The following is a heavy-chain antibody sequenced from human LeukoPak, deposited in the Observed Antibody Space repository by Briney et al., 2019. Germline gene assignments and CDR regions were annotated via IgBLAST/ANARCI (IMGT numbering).Heavy chain of an antibody. CDR2: IWYDGSNK. CDR3: ARDRVDSSGYDY. D-gene: IGHD3-22*01. CDR1: GFTFSSYG. V-gene: IGHV3-33*01. J-gene: IGHJ4*02. Sequence: GGSLRLSCAASGFTFSSYGMHWVRQAPGEGLEWVAVIWYDGSNKYYADSVKGRFTISRDNSKNTLYLQMNSLRAEDTAVYYCARDRVDSSGYDYWGQGTLVTVSS.